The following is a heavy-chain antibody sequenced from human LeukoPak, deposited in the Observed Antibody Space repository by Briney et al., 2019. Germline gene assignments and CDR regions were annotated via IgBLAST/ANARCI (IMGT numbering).Heavy chain of an antibody. CDR1: GGSISSYY. D-gene: IGHD2-15*01. Sequence: SETLSLTCTVSGGSISSYYWSWIRQPPGKGLKWIGYIYYSGSTNYNPSLNSRVTISVDTSKNQFSLKLSSVTAADTAVYYCARTGSGGATSYSNWFDPWGQGTLVTVSS. CDR3: ARTGSGGATSYSNWFDP. V-gene: IGHV4-59*01. CDR2: IYYSGST. J-gene: IGHJ5*02.